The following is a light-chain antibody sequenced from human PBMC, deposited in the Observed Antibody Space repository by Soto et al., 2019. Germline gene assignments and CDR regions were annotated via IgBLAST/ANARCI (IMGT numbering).Light chain of an antibody. CDR2: DVS. CDR1: QSVGTY. Sequence: EIVLTQSPATLSLSPGERATLSCRASQSVGTYLAWYQQKPGQSPRLLMFDVSNRATGIPARFSGSGSGTDFTLTISRLEPEDFAVYYCQQYGSSHITFGQGTRLEIK. CDR3: QQYGSSHIT. J-gene: IGKJ5*01. V-gene: IGKV3-20*01.